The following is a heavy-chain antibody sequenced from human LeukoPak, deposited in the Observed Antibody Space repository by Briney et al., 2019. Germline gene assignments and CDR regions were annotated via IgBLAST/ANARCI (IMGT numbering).Heavy chain of an antibody. J-gene: IGHJ3*02. CDR1: GYTFTGYY. Sequence: ASVKVSCKASGYTFTGYYMHWVRQATGQGLEWMGWMNPNSGNTGYAQKFQGRVTMTRNTSISTAYMELSSLRSEDTAVYYCARGHHYYDSSGYDAFDIWGQGTMVTVSS. D-gene: IGHD3-22*01. CDR3: ARGHHYYDSSGYDAFDI. CDR2: MNPNSGNT. V-gene: IGHV1-8*02.